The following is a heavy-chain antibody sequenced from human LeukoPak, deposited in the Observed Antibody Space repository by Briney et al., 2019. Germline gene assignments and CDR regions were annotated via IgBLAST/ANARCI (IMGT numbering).Heavy chain of an antibody. V-gene: IGHV3-11*06. J-gene: IGHJ4*02. CDR1: GFTFSDYY. CDR3: ARDLVRGTSDY. D-gene: IGHD3-10*01. CDR2: ISSGSSYT. Sequence: GGSLRLSCAASGFTFSDYYMSWIRQAPGKGLQWVSYISSGSSYTNYVDSVKGRFTISRGNAKNSLYLQMNSLRAEDTAVYYCARDLVRGTSDYWGQGTLVTVSS.